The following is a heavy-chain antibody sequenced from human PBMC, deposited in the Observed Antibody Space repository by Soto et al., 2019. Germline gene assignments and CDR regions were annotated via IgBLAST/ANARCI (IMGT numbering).Heavy chain of an antibody. J-gene: IGHJ5*02. CDR2: ISGSGGST. CDR3: AKVLDSSGYYNWFDP. D-gene: IGHD3-22*01. V-gene: IGHV3-23*01. CDR1: GFTFSSYA. Sequence: GGSLRLSCAASGFTFSSYAMSWVRRAPGKGLEWVSAISGSGGSTYYADSVKGRFTISRDNSKNTLYLQMNSLRAEDTAVYYCAKVLDSSGYYNWFDPWGQGTLVTVSS.